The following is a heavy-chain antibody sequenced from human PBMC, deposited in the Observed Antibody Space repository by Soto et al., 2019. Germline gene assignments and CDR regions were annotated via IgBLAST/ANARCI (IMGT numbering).Heavy chain of an antibody. CDR2: INPSGGST. D-gene: IGHD6-19*01. CDR1: GYTFTSYY. CDR3: ARSSGWYYRAFDF. Sequence: ASVKVSCTASGYTFTSYYMHWVRQAPGQGLEWMGIINPSGGSTSYAQKFQGRVTMTRDTSTSTVYMELSSLRSEDTAVYYCARSSGWYYRAFDFWGQGTMVTVSS. J-gene: IGHJ3*01. V-gene: IGHV1-46*03.